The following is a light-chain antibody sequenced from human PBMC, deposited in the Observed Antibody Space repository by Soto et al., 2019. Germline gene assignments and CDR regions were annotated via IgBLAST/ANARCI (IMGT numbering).Light chain of an antibody. CDR1: QTVTSTY. CDR2: GAS. V-gene: IGKV3-20*01. J-gene: IGKJ3*01. CDR3: QHYDTSPPGFS. Sequence: EILLTQSPGTLSLSPGDRATLSCRASQTVTSTYLAWYQQRPGQAPKLLMYGASTRAAGIPDRFSGSGSGTDFTLTISSLEPEDVAVYYCQHYDTSPPGFSFGPGTKVEIK.